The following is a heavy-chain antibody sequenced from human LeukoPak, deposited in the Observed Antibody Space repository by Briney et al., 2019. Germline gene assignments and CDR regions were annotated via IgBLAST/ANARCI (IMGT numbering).Heavy chain of an antibody. Sequence: GESLRISCKASGYSFTTYWITWVRQMPGKGLEWMGTIDPSDSYTNYGPSFQGHVTISADKSITTAYLQWSSLKASDTAMYYCARHPRGTYTFDYWGQGSLVTVSS. D-gene: IGHD1-26*01. V-gene: IGHV5-10-1*01. CDR2: IDPSDSYT. J-gene: IGHJ4*02. CDR3: ARHPRGTYTFDY. CDR1: GYSFTTYW.